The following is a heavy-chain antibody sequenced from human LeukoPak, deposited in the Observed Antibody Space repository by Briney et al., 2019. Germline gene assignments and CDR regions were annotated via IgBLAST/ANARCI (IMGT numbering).Heavy chain of an antibody. Sequence: PGRSLRLSCTASGFTFSSYAMHWVRQAPGKGLEWVSFIRFDGSDKYYADSVKGRFTISRDNSKNTLYLQMNSLRAEDTAVYYCVKDQGTIAPRHFDSWGQGTLLTVSS. CDR2: IRFDGSDK. J-gene: IGHJ4*02. D-gene: IGHD6-6*01. CDR1: GFTFSSYA. V-gene: IGHV3-30*02. CDR3: VKDQGTIAPRHFDS.